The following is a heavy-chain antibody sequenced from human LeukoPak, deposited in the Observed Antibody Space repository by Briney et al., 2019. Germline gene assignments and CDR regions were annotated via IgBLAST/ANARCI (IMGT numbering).Heavy chain of an antibody. J-gene: IGHJ4*02. CDR3: ARAPTYYYDSSALGD. CDR2: ISAYNGNT. D-gene: IGHD3-22*01. Sequence: ASVKVSCKASGYTFTSYGISWVRQAPGQGHEWMGWISAYNGNTNYAQKLQGRVTMTTDTSTSTAYMELRSLRSDDTAVYYCARAPTYYYDSSALGDWGQGTLVTVSS. CDR1: GYTFTSYG. V-gene: IGHV1-18*01.